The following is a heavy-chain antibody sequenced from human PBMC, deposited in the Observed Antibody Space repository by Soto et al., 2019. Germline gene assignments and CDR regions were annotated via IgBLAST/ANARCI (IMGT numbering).Heavy chain of an antibody. CDR2: ISTTSGNT. CDR1: GYTFSSDS. CDR3: ASDNGYYDF. Sequence: QIQMVQSGAEVKQPGASVKISCKTSGYTFSSDSINWVRQAPGPGLEWMAWISTTSGNTHYAERDQGRAPVTLDKSVRTAFMEMWGLTSDDTDVYFCASDNGYYDFWGQGTLVTVSS. J-gene: IGHJ4*02. D-gene: IGHD2-8*01. V-gene: IGHV1-18*01.